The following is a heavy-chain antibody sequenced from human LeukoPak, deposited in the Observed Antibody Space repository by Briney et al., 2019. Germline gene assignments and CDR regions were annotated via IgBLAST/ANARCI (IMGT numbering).Heavy chain of an antibody. CDR2: DIGSI. J-gene: IGHJ4*02. D-gene: IGHD2/OR15-2a*01. Sequence: SGTLSLTCTVSGGSISSYYWSWIRQPPGKGLEWIAYDIGSINYNPSLKSRVTISLDTSKNQFSLKLSSVTAADTAVYYCAGHHPRNTVDFWGQGTLVTVSS. V-gene: IGHV4-59*08. CDR1: GGSISSYY. CDR3: AGHHPRNTVDF.